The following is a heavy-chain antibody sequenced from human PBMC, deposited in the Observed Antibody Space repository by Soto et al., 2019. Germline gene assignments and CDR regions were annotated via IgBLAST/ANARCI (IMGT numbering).Heavy chain of an antibody. CDR2: ISSGSLSI. D-gene: IGHD3-16*01. CDR1: GFTFSRYT. V-gene: IGHV3-48*02. CDR3: ARGGSSSDNGMDV. Sequence: EVQLEESGGGLVQPGGSLRLSCAASGFTFSRYTMNWVRQTPGKGLEWVSYISSGSLSIYYADSVKGRFTVSRANAKNSLFLQMNSLRDEDTAVYYCARGGSSSDNGMDVWGQGTTVTVSS. J-gene: IGHJ6*02.